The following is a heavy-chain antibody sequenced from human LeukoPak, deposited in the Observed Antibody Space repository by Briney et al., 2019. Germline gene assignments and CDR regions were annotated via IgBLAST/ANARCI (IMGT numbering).Heavy chain of an antibody. V-gene: IGHV3-33*05. Sequence: PGGSLRLSCAASGFTFSSYGMHWVRQAPGQGLEWVAVISYDGSNKYYEDSVKGRFTISRDNSKNKLYLQMNSLRAEDTAVYYCAKVLSGYPYYFDYWGQGTLVTVSS. CDR3: AKVLSGYPYYFDY. CDR2: ISYDGSNK. CDR1: GFTFSSYG. J-gene: IGHJ4*02. D-gene: IGHD3-3*01.